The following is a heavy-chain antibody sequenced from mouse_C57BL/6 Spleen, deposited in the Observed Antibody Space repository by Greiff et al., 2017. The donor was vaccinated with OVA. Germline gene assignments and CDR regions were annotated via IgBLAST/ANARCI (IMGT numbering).Heavy chain of an antibody. CDR3: ARGDYDYSWFAY. CDR1: GYTFTDYN. V-gene: IGHV1-22*01. Sequence: VQLQQSGPELVKPGASVKMSCKASGYTFTDYNMHWVKQSHGKSLEWIGYINPNNGGTSYNQKFKGKATLTVNQSSSTAYMELRSLTSEDSAVYYCARGDYDYSWFAYWGQGTLVTVSA. D-gene: IGHD2-4*01. CDR2: INPNNGGT. J-gene: IGHJ3*01.